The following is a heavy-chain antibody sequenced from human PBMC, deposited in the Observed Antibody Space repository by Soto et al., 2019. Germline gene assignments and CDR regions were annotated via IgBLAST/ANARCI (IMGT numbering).Heavy chain of an antibody. V-gene: IGHV1-69*13. J-gene: IGHJ4*02. CDR3: ARDRAYYDILTGYIYYFDY. Sequence: ASVKVSCKASGGTFSSYAISWVRQAPGQGLEWMGGIIPIFGTANYAQKFQGRVTITADESTSTAYMELSSLRSEDTAVYYCARDRAYYDILTGYIYYFDYCGQG. CDR1: GGTFSSYA. D-gene: IGHD3-9*01. CDR2: IIPIFGTA.